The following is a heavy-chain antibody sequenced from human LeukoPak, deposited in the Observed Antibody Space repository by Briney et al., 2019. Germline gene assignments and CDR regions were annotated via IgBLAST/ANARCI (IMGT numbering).Heavy chain of an antibody. J-gene: IGHJ6*02. CDR1: GVTLSTYA. CDR2: IKQDGSEK. CDR3: ASLSPTPYNYCYYGMDV. Sequence: GGSLRLSCAASGVTLSTYAMSWARQAPGKGLEWVANIKQDGSEKYYVDSVQGRFTISRDNAKNSLYLQMNSLRAGDTAVYFCASLSPTPYNYCYYGMDVWGQGTTLTVSS. D-gene: IGHD3-9*01. V-gene: IGHV3-7*01.